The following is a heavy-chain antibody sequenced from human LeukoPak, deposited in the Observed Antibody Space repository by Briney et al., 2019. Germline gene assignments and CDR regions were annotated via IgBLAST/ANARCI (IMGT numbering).Heavy chain of an antibody. Sequence: GGSLRLSCAASGFXFSSYWIHWVRQAPGKGLVWVSRINTDGSTTTYADSVKGRFTISRDNAKNTLYLQMDSLRAEDRAVYYCARDLGACPDYWGRGTLVTVSS. CDR2: INTDGSTT. V-gene: IGHV3-74*01. CDR3: ARDLGACPDY. J-gene: IGHJ4*02. CDR1: GFXFSSYW. D-gene: IGHD3-16*01.